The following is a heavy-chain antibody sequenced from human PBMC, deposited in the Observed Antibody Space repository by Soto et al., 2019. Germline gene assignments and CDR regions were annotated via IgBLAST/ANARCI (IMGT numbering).Heavy chain of an antibody. J-gene: IGHJ5*02. V-gene: IGHV3-48*04. CDR3: ARDYGSGSSIDP. Sequence: PGGSLRLSCAASGFTFSSYSMNRVRQAPGKGLEWVSYISSSGSTIYYADSVKGRFTISRDNAKNSLYLQMNSLRAEDTAVYYCARDYGSGSSIDPWGQGTLVTSPQ. CDR1: GFTFSSYS. D-gene: IGHD3-10*01. CDR2: ISSSGSTI.